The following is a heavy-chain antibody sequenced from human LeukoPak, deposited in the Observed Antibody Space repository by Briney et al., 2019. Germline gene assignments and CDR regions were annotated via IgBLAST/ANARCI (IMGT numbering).Heavy chain of an antibody. V-gene: IGHV1-2*02. CDR2: INPKSGDT. CDR1: RYTFTGYY. J-gene: IGHJ6*03. D-gene: IGHD5-12*01. Sequence: GASVKVSCKASRYTFTGYYMHWVRQAPGQGLEWMGWINPKSGDTNYAQKFQDRVTMTRDTSISTAYMELSRLRSDDTAVYFCARGRFLVATISDYYYMDVWGKGTTVTVSS. CDR3: ARGRFLVATISDYYYMDV.